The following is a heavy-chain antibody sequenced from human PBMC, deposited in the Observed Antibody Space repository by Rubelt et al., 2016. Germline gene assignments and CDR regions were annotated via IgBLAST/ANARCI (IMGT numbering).Heavy chain of an antibody. V-gene: IGHV4-39*07. D-gene: IGHD3-10*01. CDR3: SRDRSRFGELLSLDY. CDR2: SGST. J-gene: IGHJ4*02. Sequence: SGSTYYNPSLKSRVTISVDTSKNQFSLKLSSVTAADTAVHYCSRDRSRFGELLSLDYWGQGTLVTVSS.